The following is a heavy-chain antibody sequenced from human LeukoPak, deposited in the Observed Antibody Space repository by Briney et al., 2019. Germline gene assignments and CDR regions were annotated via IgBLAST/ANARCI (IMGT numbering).Heavy chain of an antibody. CDR3: ARPRGCGSSRCNNFDY. Sequence: GGSLRLSSSVSGFIFRDFSMSGGRQAPGKGLEGVAKMNEYGSEIFYVDSVKGRFTISRDNGKNSLYLQMNRLRAEDTAVYYCARPRGCGSSRCNNFDYWGQGTLVTVSS. J-gene: IGHJ4*02. D-gene: IGHD2-2*01. CDR2: MNEYGSEI. CDR1: GFIFRDFS. V-gene: IGHV3-7*01.